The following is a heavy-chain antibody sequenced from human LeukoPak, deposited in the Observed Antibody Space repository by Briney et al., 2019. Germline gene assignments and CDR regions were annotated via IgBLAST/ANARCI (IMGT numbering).Heavy chain of an antibody. J-gene: IGHJ3*02. CDR3: GSHALPPTDAFDI. CDR1: GYTFSSYG. Sequence: ASVKVSCKASGYTFSSYGIIWVRQAPGQGLECMGWIGAFNGNTNSAQKFQGRVTMTTDTSTSTAYMELRSLRSDDTAVYYCGSHALPPTDAFDIWGQGTMVTVSS. V-gene: IGHV1-18*01. CDR2: IGAFNGNT.